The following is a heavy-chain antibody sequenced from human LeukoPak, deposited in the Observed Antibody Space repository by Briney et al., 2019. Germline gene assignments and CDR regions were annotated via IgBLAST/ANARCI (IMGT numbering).Heavy chain of an antibody. CDR3: ARVPDYSNKNWFDP. Sequence: SETLSLTCTVSGGSISSGGYYWSWIRQHPGKGLEWIGYIYYSGSTYYNPSLKSRVTISVDTSKNQFSLKLSSVTAADTAVYYCARVPDYSNKNWFDPWGQGTLDTVSS. D-gene: IGHD4-11*01. CDR2: IYYSGST. CDR1: GGSISSGGYY. V-gene: IGHV4-31*03. J-gene: IGHJ5*02.